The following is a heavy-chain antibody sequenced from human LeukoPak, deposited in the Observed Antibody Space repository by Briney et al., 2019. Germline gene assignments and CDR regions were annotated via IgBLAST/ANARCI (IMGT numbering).Heavy chain of an antibody. Sequence: SETLSLTCTVCGGSMNNYYWRWIRQPPGKRLEWIAFIYYSGSTKYNSSLQSRVTISVDTSKNQFSLRLTSVTVADTAVRYGARRRVTYPHYFDYWGQGTLVTVSS. J-gene: IGHJ4*02. V-gene: IGHV4-59*08. CDR3: ARRRVTYPHYFDY. CDR1: GGSMNNYY. D-gene: IGHD2-21*02. CDR2: IYYSGST.